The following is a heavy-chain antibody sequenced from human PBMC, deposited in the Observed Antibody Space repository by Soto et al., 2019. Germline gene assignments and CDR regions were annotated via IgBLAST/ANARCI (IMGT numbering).Heavy chain of an antibody. CDR2: ISVSGDNI. Sequence: KSGGSLRLSCLASGFSFNSFNMNWIRRAPGRGLEWVASISVSGDNIYYGDSMQGRFTISRDNSKRSVFLDLNSLRVEDTAVYHCARDLGLLKSMFDYWGQGTLVTVSS. CDR3: ARDLGLLKSMFDY. J-gene: IGHJ4*02. D-gene: IGHD2-8*01. CDR1: GFSFNSFN. V-gene: IGHV3-21*01.